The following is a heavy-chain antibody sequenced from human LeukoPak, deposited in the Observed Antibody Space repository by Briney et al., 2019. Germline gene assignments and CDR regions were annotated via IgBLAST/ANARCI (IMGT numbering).Heavy chain of an antibody. Sequence: PSETLSLTCTVSGDSISSGDYYWSWIRQPAGKGLEWIGRISSSGSTNYNPSLKSRVTISVDTSKNQFSLKLSSVTAADTAVYYCGSGGSCYSELDYWGQGTLVTVSS. D-gene: IGHD2-15*01. V-gene: IGHV4-61*02. CDR1: GDSISSGDYY. J-gene: IGHJ4*02. CDR3: GSGGSCYSELDY. CDR2: ISSSGST.